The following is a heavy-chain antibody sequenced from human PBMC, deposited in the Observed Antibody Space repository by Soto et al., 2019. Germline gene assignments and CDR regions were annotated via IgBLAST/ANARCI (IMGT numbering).Heavy chain of an antibody. J-gene: IGHJ3*02. CDR2: IYYSGST. CDR1: GGSISSSSYY. CDR3: VRQRNDAFDI. V-gene: IGHV4-39*01. Sequence: SETLSLTCTVSGGSISSSSYYWGWIRQPPGKGLEWIGSIYYSGSTYYNPSLKSRVTISVDTSKNQFSLKLSSVTAADTAVYYCVRQRNDAFDIWGQGTMVTVSS.